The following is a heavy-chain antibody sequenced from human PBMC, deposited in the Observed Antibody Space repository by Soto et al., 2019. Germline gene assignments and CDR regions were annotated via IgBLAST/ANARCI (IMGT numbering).Heavy chain of an antibody. CDR2: IYYSGTT. CDR1: GGSIRIGDSY. J-gene: IGHJ4*02. V-gene: IGHV4-30-4*01. CDR3: GRKVDY. Sequence: QVQLQESGPGLVKPSQTLSLTCTVSGGSIRIGDSYWSWIRQPPGKGLEWIGNIYYSGTTYYKASLRGRITTSLDTSKNQLSLKLTSVTAADAAIYYCGRKVDYWGQGTLVTVSS.